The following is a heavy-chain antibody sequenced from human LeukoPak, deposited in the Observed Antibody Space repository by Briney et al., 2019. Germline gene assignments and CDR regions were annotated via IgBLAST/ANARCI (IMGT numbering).Heavy chain of an antibody. D-gene: IGHD3-3*01. V-gene: IGHV3-23*01. CDR1: GFTFSSYA. CDR2: ISGSGGST. Sequence: GGSLRLSCAASGFTFSSYAMSWVRQAPGKGLEWVSAISGSGGSTYYADSVKGRFTISRDNSKNTLYLQMNSLRAEDTAVYYCAKAECYDFWSGLDAFDIWGQGTMVTVSS. CDR3: AKAECYDFWSGLDAFDI. J-gene: IGHJ3*02.